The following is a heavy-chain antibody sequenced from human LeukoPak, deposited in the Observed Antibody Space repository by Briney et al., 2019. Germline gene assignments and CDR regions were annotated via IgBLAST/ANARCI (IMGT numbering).Heavy chain of an antibody. CDR3: ARSSGQNWFDP. CDR2: IYYSGST. CDR1: GGSISGSSYF. V-gene: IGHV4-39*07. D-gene: IGHD3-22*01. J-gene: IGHJ5*02. Sequence: SETLSLTCTVSGGSISGSSYFWGWIRQPPGKGLEWIGSIYYSGSTYYNPSLKSRVTISVDTSKNQFSLKLSSVTAADTAVYYCARSSGQNWFDPWGQGTLVTVSS.